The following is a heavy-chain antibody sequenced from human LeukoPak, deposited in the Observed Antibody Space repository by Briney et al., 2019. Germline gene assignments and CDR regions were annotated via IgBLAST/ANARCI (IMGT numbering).Heavy chain of an antibody. CDR1: GDSISSGSYF. J-gene: IGHJ4*02. D-gene: IGHD6-25*01. Sequence: SETLSLTCTVSGDSISSGSYFWSWIRQPAGKGLEWIGRIYSSGTTKYNPSLRSRVTISVDTSKNQFSLKLSSVTAADTAVYYCARDTGYRSPFFDSWGQGILVTVSS. CDR3: ARDTGYRSPFFDS. CDR2: IYSSGTT. V-gene: IGHV4-61*02.